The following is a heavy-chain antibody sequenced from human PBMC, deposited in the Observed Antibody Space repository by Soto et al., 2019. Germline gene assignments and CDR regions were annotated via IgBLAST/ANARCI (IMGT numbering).Heavy chain of an antibody. CDR1: GYTFTSYA. CDR3: ASSVTVPAAIGY. J-gene: IGHJ4*02. Sequence: QVQLVQSGAEVKKPGASVKVSCKASGYTFTSYAMHWVRQAPGQRLEWMGWINAGNGNTKYSQKFQGRVTITRDTSASRVYMELSSLRSEDTAVYYCASSVTVPAAIGYWGQGTLVTVSS. V-gene: IGHV1-3*01. CDR2: INAGNGNT. D-gene: IGHD2-2*02.